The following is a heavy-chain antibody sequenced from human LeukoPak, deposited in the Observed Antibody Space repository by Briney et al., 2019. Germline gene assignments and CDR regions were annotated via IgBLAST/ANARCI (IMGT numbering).Heavy chain of an antibody. CDR1: GFTVSSNY. J-gene: IGHJ4*02. Sequence: GGSLRLSCAASGFTVSSNYMSWVRQAPGKGLEWVSVIYSGGSTYYADSVKGRFTISRDNSKNTLYLQMNSLRAEDTAVYYCARVLLRDYFDYWGQGTLVTVSS. V-gene: IGHV3-66*01. CDR3: ARVLLRDYFDY. CDR2: IYSGGST.